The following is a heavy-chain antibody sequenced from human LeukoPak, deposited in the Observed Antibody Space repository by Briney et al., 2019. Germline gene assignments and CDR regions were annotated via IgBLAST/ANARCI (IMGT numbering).Heavy chain of an antibody. Sequence: PGRSLRLSCAASGFIFRSYGMHWVRQAPGKGLEWVAVIWYDGSSKYYVDSVKGRFTISRDNSKNTLYLQMNSLRGEDTAVYYCAREDGNNNLYYHGMGVWGQGTTVTVSS. CDR1: GFIFRSYG. D-gene: IGHD5-24*01. CDR2: IWYDGSSK. V-gene: IGHV3-33*01. CDR3: AREDGNNNLYYHGMGV. J-gene: IGHJ6*02.